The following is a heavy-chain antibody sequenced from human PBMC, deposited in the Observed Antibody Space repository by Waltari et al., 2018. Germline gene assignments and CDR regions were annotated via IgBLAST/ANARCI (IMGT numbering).Heavy chain of an antibody. CDR1: GGSISSTSYN. D-gene: IGHD3-16*01. V-gene: IGHV4-39*01. CDR3: ARPCCVGGGALLSLDL. CDR2: FYYGGRT. Sequence: QLQLQESGPGLVKPSETLSLTCTVSGGSISSTSYNWGGIRQPPGKGLEWIGSFYYGGRTYYTPSLHSLITISVDTSTNQFAWKLNSVTDADTAVYYCARPCCVGGGALLSLDLWGQGTLVSVSS. J-gene: IGHJ5*02.